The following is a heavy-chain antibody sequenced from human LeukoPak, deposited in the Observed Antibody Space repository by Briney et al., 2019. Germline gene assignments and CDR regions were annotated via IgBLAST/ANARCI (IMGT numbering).Heavy chain of an antibody. CDR3: AKDKEGYDLLWPLDY. CDR2: ISGSGGST. V-gene: IGHV3-23*01. D-gene: IGHD5-12*01. CDR1: GFTFSSYA. Sequence: PGGSLRLSCAASGFTFSSYAMSWVRQAPGKGLEWVSAISGSGGSTYYADSVKGRFTISRDNSKNTLYLQMNSLRAEDTAVYYCAKDKEGYDLLWPLDYWGQGTLVTVSS. J-gene: IGHJ4*02.